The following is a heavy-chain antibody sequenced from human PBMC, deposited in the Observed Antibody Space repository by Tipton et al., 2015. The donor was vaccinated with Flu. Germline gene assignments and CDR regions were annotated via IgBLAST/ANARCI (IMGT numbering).Heavy chain of an antibody. CDR3: AGVRANCYDSCGYSDY. CDR2: IYYSGST. Sequence: TLSLTCTVSGGSISSSSYYWGWIRQPPGKGLEWIGSIYYSGSTYYNPSLKSRVTISVDTSKNQFSLKLSSVTAADTAVYYCAGVRANCYDSCGYSDYWGQGALVTVSS. D-gene: IGHD3-22*01. J-gene: IGHJ4*02. CDR1: GGSISSSSYY. V-gene: IGHV4-39*07.